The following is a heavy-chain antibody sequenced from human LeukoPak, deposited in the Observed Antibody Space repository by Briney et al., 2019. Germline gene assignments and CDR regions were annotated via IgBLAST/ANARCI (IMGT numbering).Heavy chain of an antibody. J-gene: IGHJ4*02. CDR3: TRGPDYVSLEFDY. D-gene: IGHD4-17*01. V-gene: IGHV3-49*04. Sequence: TGGSLRLSCAASGFTFSSYSMNWVRQAPGKGLEWVGFIRSKAYGGTTEYAASVKGRFTISRDDSKSIAYLQMNSLKTEDTAVYYCTRGPDYVSLEFDYWGQGTLVTVSS. CDR2: IRSKAYGGTT. CDR1: GFTFSSYS.